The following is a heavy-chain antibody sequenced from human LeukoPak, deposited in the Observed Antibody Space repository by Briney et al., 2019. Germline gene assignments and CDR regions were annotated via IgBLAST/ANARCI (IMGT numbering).Heavy chain of an antibody. V-gene: IGHV4-34*01. CDR3: ARPTTPHPPWWFDP. CDR2: INHSGST. D-gene: IGHD4-11*01. J-gene: IGHJ5*02. CDR1: AGSFSGYY. Sequence: SETLSLTCAVYAGSFSGYYWSWIRQPPGKGLEWIGEINHSGSTNYNPSLKSRVTISVDTSKNQFSLKLSSVTAADTAVYYCARPTTPHPPWWFDPWGQGTLVTVSS.